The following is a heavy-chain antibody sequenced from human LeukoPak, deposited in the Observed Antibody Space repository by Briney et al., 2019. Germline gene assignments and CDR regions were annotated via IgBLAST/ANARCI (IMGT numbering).Heavy chain of an antibody. CDR1: GFTLSSYW. CDR2: INSDGSST. J-gene: IGHJ4*02. CDR3: ARGSWGKPDGDYFDY. Sequence: AGGSLRLSCAASGFTLSSYWMHWVRQAPGKGLVWVSRINSDGSSTSYADSVKGRFTISRDNPKNTLYLQMNGLRAEDTAVYYCARGSWGKPDGDYFDYWGQGTLVTVSS. D-gene: IGHD6-13*01. V-gene: IGHV3-74*01.